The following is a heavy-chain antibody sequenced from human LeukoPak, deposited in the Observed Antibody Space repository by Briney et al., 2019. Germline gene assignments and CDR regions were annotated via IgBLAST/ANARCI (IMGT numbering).Heavy chain of an antibody. CDR1: GFTFSSYS. V-gene: IGHV3-9*01. J-gene: IGHJ4*02. CDR3: AKDRGSAFDY. CDR2: ISWNSGSI. Sequence: PGGSLRLSCAASGFTFSSYSMNWVRQAPGKGLEWVSGISWNSGSIGYADSVKGRFTISRDNAKNSLYLQMNSLRAEDTALYYCAKDRGSAFDYWGQGTLVTVSS.